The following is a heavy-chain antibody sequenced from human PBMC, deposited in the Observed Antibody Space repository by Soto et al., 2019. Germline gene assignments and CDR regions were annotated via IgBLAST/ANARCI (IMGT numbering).Heavy chain of an antibody. CDR1: GFTFSSYG. J-gene: IGHJ6*02. Sequence: PGGSLRLSCAASGFTFSSYGMSWVRQAPGKGLEWVSAMSGSGGSTYYADSVKGRFTISRDNSKNTLYLQMNSLRAEDTAVYYCARHISNFRYYYYAMDVWGQGTTVTVSS. V-gene: IGHV3-23*01. CDR2: MSGSGGST. D-gene: IGHD4-4*01. CDR3: ARHISNFRYYYYAMDV.